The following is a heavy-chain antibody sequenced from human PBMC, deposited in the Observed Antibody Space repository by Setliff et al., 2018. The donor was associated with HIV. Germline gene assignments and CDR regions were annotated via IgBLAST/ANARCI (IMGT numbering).Heavy chain of an antibody. V-gene: IGHV1-3*01. Sequence: ASVKVSCKASGYIFTRNAIHWVRQAPGQRLEWMGCINPGNRNTQYSQKFQGRVTITRDTSASTAYMELSSLRSEDTAVYYCARGFSVYSSSDPLLNWFDPWGQGTLVTVSS. CDR3: ARGFSVYSSSDPLLNWFDP. D-gene: IGHD6-6*01. J-gene: IGHJ5*02. CDR2: INPGNRNT. CDR1: GYIFTRNA.